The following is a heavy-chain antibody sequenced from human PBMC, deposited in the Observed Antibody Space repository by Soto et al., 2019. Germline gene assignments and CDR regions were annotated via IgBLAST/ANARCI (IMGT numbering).Heavy chain of an antibody. D-gene: IGHD3-10*01. V-gene: IGHV4-59*08. CDR2: IYYSGST. CDR3: ARLHYGSGSYSQYYYYYGMDV. J-gene: IGHJ6*02. Sequence: PSETLSLTCTVSGGSIISYYWSWIRQPPGKGLEWIGYIYYSGSTNYNPSLKSRVTISVDTSKNQFSLKLSSVTAADTAVYYCARLHYGSGSYSQYYYYYGMDVWGQGTTVTVSS. CDR1: GGSIISYY.